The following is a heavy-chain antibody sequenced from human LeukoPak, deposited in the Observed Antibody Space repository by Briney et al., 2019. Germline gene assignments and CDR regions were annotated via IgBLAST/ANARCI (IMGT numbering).Heavy chain of an antibody. V-gene: IGHV4-31*03. CDR2: IDYSGTT. J-gene: IGHJ3*02. CDR3: ARDVGGSYAGDAFDI. Sequence: SQTLSHTCTVSGGSISSGDYYWTWIRQHPGKGLEWIGYIDYSGTTYNPSLKSRGTISIDTSKKQFSLKLSSVTAADTAVYYCARDVGGSYAGDAFDIWGQGMMVIVSS. CDR1: GGSISSGDYY. D-gene: IGHD1-26*01.